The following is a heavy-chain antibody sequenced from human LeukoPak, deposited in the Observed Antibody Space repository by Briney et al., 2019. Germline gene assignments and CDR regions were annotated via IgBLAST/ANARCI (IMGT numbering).Heavy chain of an antibody. J-gene: IGHJ5*02. V-gene: IGHV1-2*06. D-gene: IGHD1-26*01. Sequence: GASVKVSCKASGYTLTGYYMHWVRQAPGQGLEWMGRINPNSGGTNYAQKFQGRVTMTRDTSINTGYMELSRLTSDDTAVYYCARGCSGTYYEWFDPWGQGTLVTVSS. CDR2: INPNSGGT. CDR3: ARGCSGTYYEWFDP. CDR1: GYTLTGYY.